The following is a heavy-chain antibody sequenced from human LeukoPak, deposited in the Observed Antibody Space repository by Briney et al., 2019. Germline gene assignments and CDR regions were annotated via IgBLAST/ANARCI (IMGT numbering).Heavy chain of an antibody. CDR1: GFTVNTYN. J-gene: IGHJ3*02. Sequence: PGGSLRLSCAASGFTVNTYNMNWVRQAPGKGLEWVSSISSSSISIFYADSVKGRFTISRDNAKNSLYLQMNSLRGDDTAMYYCARGLYYYDSHDTFNIWGQGTMVTVS. CDR3: ARGLYYYDSHDTFNI. V-gene: IGHV3-48*01. D-gene: IGHD3-22*01. CDR2: ISSSSISI.